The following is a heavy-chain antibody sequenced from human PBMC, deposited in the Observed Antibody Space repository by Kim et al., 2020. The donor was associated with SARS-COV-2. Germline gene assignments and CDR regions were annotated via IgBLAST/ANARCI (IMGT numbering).Heavy chain of an antibody. Sequence: GGSLRLSCAAYGFTFSSYGMHWVRQAPGKGLEWVAVISYDGSNKYYADSVKGRFTISRDNSKNTLYLQMNSLRAEDTAVYYCAKEIVGASDGDYWGQGTLVTVSS. J-gene: IGHJ4*02. CDR2: ISYDGSNK. CDR3: AKEIVGASDGDY. D-gene: IGHD1-26*01. CDR1: GFTFSSYG. V-gene: IGHV3-30*18.